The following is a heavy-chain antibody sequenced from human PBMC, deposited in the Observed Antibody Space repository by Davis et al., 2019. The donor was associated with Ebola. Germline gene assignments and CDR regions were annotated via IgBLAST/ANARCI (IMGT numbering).Heavy chain of an antibody. D-gene: IGHD1-1*01. CDR2: IHNSGST. CDR3: AREMHINNWSLGFDS. V-gene: IGHV4-59*01. Sequence: PSDTLSPTFPLSGASISSFYWGWIRQPPGKGLEWSGYIHNSGSTNYNPSLMSRVTISVDTSKNQFSLHLSSVTAADTAVYYCAREMHINNWSLGFDSWGQGTLVTVSS. J-gene: IGHJ4*02. CDR1: GASISSFY.